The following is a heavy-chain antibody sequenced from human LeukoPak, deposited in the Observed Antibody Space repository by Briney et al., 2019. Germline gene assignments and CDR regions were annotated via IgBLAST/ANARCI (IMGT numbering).Heavy chain of an antibody. V-gene: IGHV1-69*13. CDR3: ARTLRDLRLGELSSPDFDY. J-gene: IGHJ4*02. CDR1: GGTFSSYA. D-gene: IGHD3-16*02. Sequence: VASVKVSCKASGGTFSSYAISWVRQAPGQGLEWMGGIIPIFGTANYAQKFQGRVTITADESTSTAYMELSSLRSEDTAVYYCARTLRDLRLGELSSPDFDYWGQGTLVTVSS. CDR2: IIPIFGTA.